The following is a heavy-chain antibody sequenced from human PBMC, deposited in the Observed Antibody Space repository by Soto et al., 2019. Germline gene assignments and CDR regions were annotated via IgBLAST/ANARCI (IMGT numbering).Heavy chain of an antibody. CDR1: GFTFSSYW. J-gene: IGHJ6*02. D-gene: IGHD5-12*01. V-gene: IGHV3-74*01. CDR3: ARDQGYDLYYYYGMDV. Sequence: EVQLVESGGGLVQPGGSLRLSCAASGFTFSSYWMHWVRQAPGKGLVWVSRINSDGSSTSYADSVKGRFTISRDNAKNTLYLQMNRLRAEDTAVYYCARDQGYDLYYYYGMDVWGQGTTVTVSS. CDR2: INSDGSST.